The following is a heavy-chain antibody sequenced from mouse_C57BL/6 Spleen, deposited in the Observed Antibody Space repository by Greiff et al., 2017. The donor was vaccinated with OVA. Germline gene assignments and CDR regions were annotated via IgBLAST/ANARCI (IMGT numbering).Heavy chain of an antibody. CDR1: GYAFSSYW. V-gene: IGHV1-80*01. CDR2: IYPGDGDT. D-gene: IGHD2-1*01. CDR3: ARGDGNYEGYYFDF. J-gene: IGHJ2*01. Sequence: QVQLQQSGAELVKPGASVKISCKASGYAFSSYWMNWVKQRPGKGLEWIGQIYPGDGDTNYNGKFKGKATLTADKSSSTAYMQLSSLTSEDSAVYFCARGDGNYEGYYFDFWGQGTTLTVSS.